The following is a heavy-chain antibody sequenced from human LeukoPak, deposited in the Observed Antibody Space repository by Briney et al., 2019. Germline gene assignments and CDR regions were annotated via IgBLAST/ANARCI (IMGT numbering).Heavy chain of an antibody. CDR2: ISYDGSNK. D-gene: IGHD6-19*01. V-gene: IGHV3-30-3*01. Sequence: GGSLRLSCAASGFTFSSSAMQWVRQAPDKGLEWVAVISYDGSNKYYADSVKGRFTISRDNSKNTLYLQMNSLRAVDTAVYYCARDRDSSGWYEGFDYWGQGTLVTVSS. CDR1: GFTFSSSA. J-gene: IGHJ4*02. CDR3: ARDRDSSGWYEGFDY.